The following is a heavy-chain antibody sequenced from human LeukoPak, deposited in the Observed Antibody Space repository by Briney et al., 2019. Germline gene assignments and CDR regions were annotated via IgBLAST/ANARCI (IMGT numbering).Heavy chain of an antibody. CDR2: ISHSGGA. J-gene: IGHJ4*02. CDR1: GGSLSSYY. CDR3: ARLDYYDSNGYFVY. V-gene: IGHV4-34*01. D-gene: IGHD3-22*01. Sequence: SETLSRTCAVYGGSLSSYYWTWVRQPPGKGLEWIGEISHSGGANYSPSLKSRVTISLDTSKNQFSLKLSSVTAADTAVYYCARLDYYDSNGYFVYWGQGTLVTVSS.